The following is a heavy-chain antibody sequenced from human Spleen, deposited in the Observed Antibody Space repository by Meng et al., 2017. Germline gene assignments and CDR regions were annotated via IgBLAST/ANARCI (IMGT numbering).Heavy chain of an antibody. J-gene: IGHJ4*02. CDR3: ARGGGDRDGYNFVY. CDR1: GCSVTSDSYY. CDR2: IYSSGST. Sequence: ESGPGLVRPSETLSRPCGVSGCSVTSDSYYWHWIRQAPGKGLEWIAYIYSSGSTNYNPSLKSRVTISVGKSNNQFSLKLGSVTAADTAVYYCARGGGDRDGYNFVYWGQGTLVTVSS. V-gene: IGHV4-61*01. D-gene: IGHD5-24*01.